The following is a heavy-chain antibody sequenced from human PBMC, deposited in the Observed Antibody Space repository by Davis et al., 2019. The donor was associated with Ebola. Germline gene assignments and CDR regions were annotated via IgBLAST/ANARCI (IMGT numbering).Heavy chain of an antibody. V-gene: IGHV4-30-4*01. CDR2: ISHRGIP. D-gene: IGHD3-9*01. Sequence: PSETLSLTCTVSGDSINNGDYYWTWIRLPPGKGLEWVGNISHRGIPLDNPSLKSRLTISIDTSKNQFSLKLSSVTAADTAIYYCARGRAPSYFDLWGLGTLVTVSS. CDR3: ARGRAPSYFDL. CDR1: GDSINNGDYY. J-gene: IGHJ4*02.